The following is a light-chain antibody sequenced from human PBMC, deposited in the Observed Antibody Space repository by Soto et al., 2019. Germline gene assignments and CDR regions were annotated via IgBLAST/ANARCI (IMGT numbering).Light chain of an antibody. J-gene: IGLJ2*01. CDR1: SGHSTYT. CDR3: QTWDTGIQV. V-gene: IGLV4-69*01. CDR2: LKNDGSH. Sequence: QPVLTQSPSASASPGASVKLTCTLSSGHSTYTIAWHQQHPGKGPRYLMRLKNDGSHTKGVGIPDRFSGSSFGAERYLTISSLQSEDEADYYCQTWDTGIQVFGAGTKLTV.